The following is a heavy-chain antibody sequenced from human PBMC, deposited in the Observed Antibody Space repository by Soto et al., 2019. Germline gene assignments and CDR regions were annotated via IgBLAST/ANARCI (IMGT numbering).Heavy chain of an antibody. CDR1: GYTFTSYA. D-gene: IGHD3-22*01. J-gene: IGHJ3*02. CDR2: IIPIFGTA. CDR3: ASQPKYYDSSGYSPDSAFDI. V-gene: IGHV1-69*13. Sequence: GASVKVSCKASGYTFTSYAISWVRQAPGQGLEWMGGIIPIFGTANYAQKFQGRVTITADESTSTAYMELSSLRSEDTAVYYCASQPKYYDSSGYSPDSAFDIWGQGTMVTVSS.